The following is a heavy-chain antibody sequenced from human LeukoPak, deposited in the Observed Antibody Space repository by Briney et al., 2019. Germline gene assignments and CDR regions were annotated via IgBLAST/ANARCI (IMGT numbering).Heavy chain of an antibody. D-gene: IGHD5-18*01. CDR1: GFTFSSYG. V-gene: IGHV3-30*18. CDR3: AKEGQLWLHGFDY. CDR2: ISYDGSNK. Sequence: GGSLRLSCAASGFTFSSYGMHWVRQAPGKGLEWVAVISYDGSNKYYADSVKGRFTISRDNSKNTPYLQMNSLRAEDTAVYYCAKEGQLWLHGFDYWGQGTLVTVSS. J-gene: IGHJ4*02.